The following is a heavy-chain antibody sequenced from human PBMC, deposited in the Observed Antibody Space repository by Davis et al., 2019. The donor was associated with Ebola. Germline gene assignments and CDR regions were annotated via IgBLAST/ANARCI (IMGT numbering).Heavy chain of an antibody. V-gene: IGHV4-34*01. J-gene: IGHJ5*02. CDR1: GGSFSGYF. Sequence: MPSETLSLTCAVYGGSFSGYFWSWIRQPPGKGLEWIGEVSRSGDTNYNPSVEGRVTIFLDAPKNQFSLSLKSVTAADTAVYYCAREITFPTRRFDTWGQGSLVTVSS. CDR3: AREITFPTRRFDT. D-gene: IGHD3-16*01. CDR2: VSRSGDT.